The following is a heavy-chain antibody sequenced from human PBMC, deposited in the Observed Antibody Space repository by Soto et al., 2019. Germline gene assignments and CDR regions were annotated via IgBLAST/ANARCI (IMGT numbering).Heavy chain of an antibody. D-gene: IGHD5-12*01. CDR2: TIPILGIA. Sequence: QVQLVQSGAEVKKPGSSVKVSCKASGGTFSSYTISWVRQAPGQGLEWMGRTIPILGIANYAQKFQGRVTIAADKSTSTAYMELSSLRSEDTAVYYCARMALPTDFDYWGQGTLVTVSS. J-gene: IGHJ4*02. V-gene: IGHV1-69*02. CDR1: GGTFSSYT. CDR3: ARMALPTDFDY.